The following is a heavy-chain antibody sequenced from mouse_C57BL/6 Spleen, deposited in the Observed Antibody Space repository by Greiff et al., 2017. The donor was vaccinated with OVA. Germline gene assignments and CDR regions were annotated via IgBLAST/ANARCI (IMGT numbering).Heavy chain of an antibody. Sequence: EVKLVESGPELVKPGASVKISCKASGYSFTGYYMNWVKQSPEKSLEWIGEINPSTGGTTYNQKFKAKATLTVDKSSSTAYMQLKSLTSEDSAVYYCARSHYYGSSMYYFDYWGQGTTLTVSS. J-gene: IGHJ2*01. CDR1: GYSFTGYY. D-gene: IGHD1-1*01. V-gene: IGHV1-42*01. CDR2: INPSTGGT. CDR3: ARSHYYGSSMYYFDY.